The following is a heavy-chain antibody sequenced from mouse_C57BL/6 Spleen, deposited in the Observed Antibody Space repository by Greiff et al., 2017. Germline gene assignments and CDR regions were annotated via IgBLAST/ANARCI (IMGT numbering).Heavy chain of an antibody. V-gene: IGHV1-52*01. D-gene: IGHD2-13*01. Sequence: SVKLWPIHGLDWIGNIDPSDSEPNYNQKFKDKATLTVDKSSSTANMQLSSLTSEDSAVYYCAREGVYYGAGRGFAYWGQGTLVTVAA. CDR3: AREGVYYGAGRGFAY. J-gene: IGHJ3*01. CDR2: IDPSDSEP.